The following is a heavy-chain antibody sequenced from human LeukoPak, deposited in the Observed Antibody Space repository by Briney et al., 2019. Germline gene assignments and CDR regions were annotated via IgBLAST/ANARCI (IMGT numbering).Heavy chain of an antibody. J-gene: IGHJ3*02. Sequence: ASVKVSCKASGYTFTGYYMHWVRQAPGQGLEWMGWINPNSGGTNYAQKFQGRVTMTRNTSISTAYMELSSLRSEDTAVYYCARITRLRYFDWLLSRKDAFDIWGQGTMVTVSS. CDR1: GYTFTGYY. CDR2: INPNSGGT. V-gene: IGHV1-2*02. D-gene: IGHD3-9*01. CDR3: ARITRLRYFDWLLSRKDAFDI.